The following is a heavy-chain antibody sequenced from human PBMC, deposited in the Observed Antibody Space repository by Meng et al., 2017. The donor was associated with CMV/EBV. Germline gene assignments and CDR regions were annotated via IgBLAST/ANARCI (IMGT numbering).Heavy chain of an antibody. CDR1: GFTFSSYA. CDR2: IYSGGSST. CDR3: ATHPANYDFWSGYIN. J-gene: IGHJ4*02. Sequence: GESLKISCAASGFTFSSYAMSWVRQAPGKGLEWVSVIYSGGSSTYYADSVKGRFTISRDNSKNTLYLQMNSLRAEDTAVCYCATHPANYDFWSGYINWGQGTLVTVSS. V-gene: IGHV3-23*03. D-gene: IGHD3-3*01.